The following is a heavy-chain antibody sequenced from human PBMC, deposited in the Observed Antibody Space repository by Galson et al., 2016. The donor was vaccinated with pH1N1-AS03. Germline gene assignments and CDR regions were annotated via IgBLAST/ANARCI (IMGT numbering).Heavy chain of an antibody. V-gene: IGHV4-39*07. CDR3: ARVQGGCSRTSCYQDP. J-gene: IGHJ5*02. D-gene: IGHD2-2*01. CDR2: IYCSGST. CDR1: GGSISSSSYY. Sequence: SETLSLTCTVSGGSISSSSYYWGWIRQPPGKGLEWIGSIYCSGSTYYNPSLKSRVTISVDTSKNQFSLKVNSVTAADTAIYYCARVQGGCSRTSCYQDPWGQGTLVTVSS.